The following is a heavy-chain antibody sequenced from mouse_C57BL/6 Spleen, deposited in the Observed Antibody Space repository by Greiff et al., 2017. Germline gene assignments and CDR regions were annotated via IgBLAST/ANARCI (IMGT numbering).Heavy chain of an antibody. Sequence: VQGVESGGGLVQPKGSLKLSCAASGFSFNTYAMNWVRQAPGKGLEWVARIRSKSNNYATYYADSVKDRFTISRDDSESMLYLQMNNLKTEDTAMYYCVREEAPAWFAYWGQGTLVTVSA. CDR1: GFSFNTYA. CDR3: VREEAPAWFAY. V-gene: IGHV10-1*01. J-gene: IGHJ3*01. CDR2: IRSKSNNYAT.